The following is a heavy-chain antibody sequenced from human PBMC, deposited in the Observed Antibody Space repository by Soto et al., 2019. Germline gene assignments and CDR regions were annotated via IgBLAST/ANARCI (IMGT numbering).Heavy chain of an antibody. D-gene: IGHD5-18*01. V-gene: IGHV3-30*18. Sequence: GGSLRLSCAASGFTFSSYGMHWVRQAPGKGLEWVAVISYDGSNKYYADSVKGRFTISRDNSKNTLYLQMNSLRAEDTAVYYCAKERGSYGFGYYYGMDVWGQGTTVTVSS. CDR3: AKERGSYGFGYYYGMDV. J-gene: IGHJ6*02. CDR1: GFTFSSYG. CDR2: ISYDGSNK.